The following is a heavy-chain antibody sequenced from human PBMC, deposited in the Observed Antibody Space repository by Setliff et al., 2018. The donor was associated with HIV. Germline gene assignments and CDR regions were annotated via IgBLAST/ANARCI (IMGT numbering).Heavy chain of an antibody. V-gene: IGHV4-4*09. CDR2: IYISGTT. D-gene: IGHD3-10*01. J-gene: IGHJ5*02. CDR1: GGSISTSY. CDR3: ARLSGDYYYSGLGSYGP. Sequence: PSETLSLTCTVSGGSISTSYWNWIRQPPGKGLEWIAYIYISGTTNYNPSLKSRVTISLDTSRNQFSLKLGSVTAADTAVYYCARLSGDYYYSGLGSYGPWGPGTLVTVSS.